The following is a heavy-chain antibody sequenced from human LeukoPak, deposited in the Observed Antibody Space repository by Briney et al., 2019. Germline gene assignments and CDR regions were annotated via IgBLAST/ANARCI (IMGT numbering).Heavy chain of an antibody. Sequence: GGSLRLSCAASGFTFSSFAMTWVRQAPGKGLEWVSSITGSHGRTYTTDSVKGRFTISRDNSQNTLYLQMNSLRAEDTAVYYCTKDPNGDYIGAFDPWGPGTLVTVSS. D-gene: IGHD4-17*01. CDR3: TKDPNGDYIGAFDP. J-gene: IGHJ5*02. V-gene: IGHV3-23*01. CDR2: ITGSHGRT. CDR1: GFTFSSFA.